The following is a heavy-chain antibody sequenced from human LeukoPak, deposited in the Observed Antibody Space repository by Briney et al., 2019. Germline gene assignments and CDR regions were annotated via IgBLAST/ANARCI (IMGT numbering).Heavy chain of an antibody. Sequence: GGSLGLSCAASGFTVSSNYMSWVRQAPGKGLEWVSVIYSGGSTYYADSVKGRFTISRDNSKNTLYLQMNSLRAEDTAVYYCARDYGRYYYYGMDVWGQGTTVTVSS. V-gene: IGHV3-66*01. CDR1: GFTVSSNY. D-gene: IGHD1-26*01. CDR3: ARDYGRYYYYGMDV. J-gene: IGHJ6*02. CDR2: IYSGGST.